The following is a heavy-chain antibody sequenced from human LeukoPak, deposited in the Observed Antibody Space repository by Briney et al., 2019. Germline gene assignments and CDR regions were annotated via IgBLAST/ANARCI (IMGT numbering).Heavy chain of an antibody. CDR2: ISYDGSNK. CDR1: GFTFSSYG. J-gene: IGHJ6*02. D-gene: IGHD3-10*01. V-gene: IGHV3-30*18. CDR3: AKEPRGVTHYYYGMDV. Sequence: GRSLRLSCAASGFTFSSYGMHWVRQAPGKGLEWVAVISYDGSNKYYADSVKGRFTISRDNSKNTLYLQMNGLRAEDTAVYYCAKEPRGVTHYYYGMDVWGQGTTVTVSS.